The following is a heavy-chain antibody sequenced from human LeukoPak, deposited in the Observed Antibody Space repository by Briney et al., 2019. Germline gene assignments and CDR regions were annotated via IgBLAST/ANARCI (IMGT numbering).Heavy chain of an antibody. V-gene: IGHV3-49*03. Sequence: GGSLRLSCTASGFTFGDYAMSWFRQAPGKGLEWVGFIRSKAYGGTTEYAASVKGRFTISRDDSKSIAYLQMNSLKTDDTAVYYCTRDKAAPMGYYWGQGTLVTVSS. CDR3: TRDKAAPMGYY. CDR2: IRSKAYGGTT. CDR1: GFTFGDYA. D-gene: IGHD2-15*01. J-gene: IGHJ4*02.